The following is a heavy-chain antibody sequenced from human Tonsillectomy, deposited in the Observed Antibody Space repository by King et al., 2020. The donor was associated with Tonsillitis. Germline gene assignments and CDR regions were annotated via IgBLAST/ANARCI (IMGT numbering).Heavy chain of an antibody. CDR1: GFTFRNAW. D-gene: IGHD1-26*01. Sequence: VQLVESGGGLVKPGGSLRLSCAASGFTFRNAWMSWVRQAPGKGLEWVGRIKSKTDGGTTDYAAPVKGRFTISRDDSKNTLYLQMNSLKTEDTAVYYCTTDSPIVGGPFDYWGQGTLVTGSS. CDR2: IKSKTDGGTT. V-gene: IGHV3-15*01. J-gene: IGHJ4*02. CDR3: TTDSPIVGGPFDY.